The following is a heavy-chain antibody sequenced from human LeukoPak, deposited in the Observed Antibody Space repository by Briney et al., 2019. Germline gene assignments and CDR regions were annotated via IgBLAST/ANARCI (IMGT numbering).Heavy chain of an antibody. Sequence: SETLSLTCTVSGGSISSSSYYWGWIRQPPGKGLEWIGRIYYSGSTYYNPSLKSRVTISVDTSKNQFSLKLSSVTAADTAVYYCARHAMVWYYYDSSGYYPYYFDYWGQGTLVTVSS. V-gene: IGHV4-39*01. CDR1: GGSISSSSYY. CDR2: IYYSGST. CDR3: ARHAMVWYYYDSSGYYPYYFDY. D-gene: IGHD3-22*01. J-gene: IGHJ4*02.